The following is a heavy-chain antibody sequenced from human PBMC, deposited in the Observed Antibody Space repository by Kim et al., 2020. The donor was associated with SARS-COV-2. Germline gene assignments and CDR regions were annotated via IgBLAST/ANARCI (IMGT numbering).Heavy chain of an antibody. Sequence: SETLSLTCTVSGGSISSSSYYWGWIRQPPGKGLEWIGSIYYSGSTYYNPSLKSRVTISVDTSKNQFSLKLSSVTAADTAVYYCARRVYRSSGYYHFDYWGQGTLVTVSS. CDR1: GGSISSSSYY. CDR3: ARRVYRSSGYYHFDY. D-gene: IGHD3-22*01. V-gene: IGHV4-39*01. CDR2: IYYSGST. J-gene: IGHJ4*02.